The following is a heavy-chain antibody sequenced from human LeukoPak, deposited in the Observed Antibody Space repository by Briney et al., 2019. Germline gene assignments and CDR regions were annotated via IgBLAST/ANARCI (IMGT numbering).Heavy chain of an antibody. V-gene: IGHV3-23*01. Sequence: GGTLRLACEAAGFTFSTYGMSWVRQAPGKGLEWVSAISGSGGSTYYADSVKGRVTISRDNSKNTLYLQVNSLRVEDTPVYYCAKDVSGRIVVVPAAIGDYWGQGTLVTVSS. CDR2: ISGSGGST. CDR3: AKDVSGRIVVVPAAIGDY. D-gene: IGHD2-2*01. CDR1: GFTFSTYG. J-gene: IGHJ4*02.